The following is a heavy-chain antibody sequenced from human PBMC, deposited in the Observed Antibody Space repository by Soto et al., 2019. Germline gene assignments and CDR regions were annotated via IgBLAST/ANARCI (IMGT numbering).Heavy chain of an antibody. CDR1: GFSLSTSGMC. Sequence: SGPTLVNPTQTLTLTCTFSGFSLSTSGMCVSWIRQPPGKALEWLALIDWDDDKYYSTSLKTRLTISKDTPKNQVVLTMTNMDPVDTATYYCARSGRRYSYGPYSGMDVWGQGXTVTVYS. CDR2: IDWDDDK. J-gene: IGHJ6*02. CDR3: ARSGRRYSYGPYSGMDV. D-gene: IGHD5-18*01. V-gene: IGHV2-70*01.